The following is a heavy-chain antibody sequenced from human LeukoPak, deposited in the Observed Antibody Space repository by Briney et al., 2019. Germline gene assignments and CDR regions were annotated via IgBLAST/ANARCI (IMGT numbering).Heavy chain of an antibody. CDR1: GGSFSGYY. D-gene: IGHD4-17*01. J-gene: IGHJ2*01. CDR2: INHSGST. Sequence: SSETLSLTCAVYGGSFSGYYWSWIRQPPGKGLEWIGEINHSGSTNYNPSLKSRVTISVDTSKNQFSLKLSSVTAADTAVYYCARDPFKKHDYGDYVPHYWYFDLWGRGTLVTVSS. CDR3: ARDPFKKHDYGDYVPHYWYFDL. V-gene: IGHV4-34*01.